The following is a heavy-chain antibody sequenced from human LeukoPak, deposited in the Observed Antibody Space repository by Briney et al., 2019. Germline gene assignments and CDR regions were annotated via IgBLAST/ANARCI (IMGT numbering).Heavy chain of an antibody. CDR1: GGSLSSYY. D-gene: IGHD4-23*01. CDR2: IYSSGST. CDR3: AGGGGAGLAD. V-gene: IGHV4-59*01. Sequence: SETLSLTCTISGGSLSSYYWTWAWQPPGKGLEWIGYIYSSGSTNYNPSLKSRVTISIDTSKNQFSLNLSSVTAADTAVYYCAGGGGAGLADWGQGTLVTVSS. J-gene: IGHJ4*02.